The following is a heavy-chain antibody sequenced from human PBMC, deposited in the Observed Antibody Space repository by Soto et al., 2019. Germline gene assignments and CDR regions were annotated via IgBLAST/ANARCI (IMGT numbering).Heavy chain of an antibody. V-gene: IGHV4-4*02. CDR3: ARVVFDTRLTSISSRF. J-gene: IGHJ6*01. D-gene: IGHD3-9*01. CDR2: IFHDGTA. CDR1: GVSISSGNW. Sequence: PSDTLSLTCAFSGVSISSGNWWTWVRESPQGGLEYIGEIFHDGTANYYPSFERRVAISVDTSKNQFSLKLTSVTAADTALYFSARVVFDTRLTSISSRFWGQAPRVTLS.